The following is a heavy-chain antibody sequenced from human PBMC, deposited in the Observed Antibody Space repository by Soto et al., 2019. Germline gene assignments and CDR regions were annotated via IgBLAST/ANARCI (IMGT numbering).Heavy chain of an antibody. Sequence: EVQLVESGGDLVQPGASLRLSCAGFGFSLDAYSMHWVRQAPGKGLEWVSGISWNSDKRGFAASVRGRFTVSKDSAKNSLYLQRNSLRSEDTALYYCAKGIRKNWNEMEIWGQGTEVIVSS. CDR3: AKGIRKNWNEMEI. CDR1: GFSLDAYS. D-gene: IGHD1-1*01. V-gene: IGHV3-9*01. CDR2: ISWNSDKR. J-gene: IGHJ6*02.